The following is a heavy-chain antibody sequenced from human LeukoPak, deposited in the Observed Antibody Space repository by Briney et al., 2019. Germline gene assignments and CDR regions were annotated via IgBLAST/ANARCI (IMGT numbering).Heavy chain of an antibody. CDR2: ISYDGSNK. CDR3: AKDRDVDTATYFDY. D-gene: IGHD5-18*01. V-gene: IGHV3-30*04. J-gene: IGHJ4*02. CDR1: GFTFSSYA. Sequence: GGSLRLSCAASGFTFSSYAMHWVRQAPGKGLEWVAVISYDGSNKYYADSVKGRFTISRDNSKNTLYLQMNSLRAEDTAVYYCAKDRDVDTATYFDYWGQGTLVTVSS.